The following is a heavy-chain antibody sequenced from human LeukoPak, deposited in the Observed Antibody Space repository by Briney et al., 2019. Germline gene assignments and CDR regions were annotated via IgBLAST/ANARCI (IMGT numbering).Heavy chain of an antibody. J-gene: IGHJ3*02. Sequence: GGSLRLSCVASGFSFSIYGMHWVRQAPGKGLEWLSFIRFDGSDKFYGDSVKVRFTISRDNSKNTLYLQMNSLRAEDSAVYYCAKPGRGGWTYRSDTFDIRGQGTKVTVSS. CDR2: IRFDGSDK. D-gene: IGHD5-12*01. CDR1: GFSFSIYG. CDR3: AKPGRGGWTYRSDTFDI. V-gene: IGHV3-30*02.